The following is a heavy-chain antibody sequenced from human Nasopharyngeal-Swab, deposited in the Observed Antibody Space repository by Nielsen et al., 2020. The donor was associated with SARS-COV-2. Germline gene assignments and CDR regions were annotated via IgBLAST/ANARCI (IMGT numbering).Heavy chain of an antibody. CDR2: VYANGNA. CDR3: TRSWEYTEAGFDI. Sequence: LRLSCTVSGGSVSRDSHYWTWIRQPAGKGLEWIGRVYANGNANYNPSLKSRVAISVDTSKNQFSLEVYSVTAADTAMYYCTRSWEYTEAGFDIWGPGTLVTVSS. J-gene: IGHJ3*02. CDR1: GGSVSRDSHY. V-gene: IGHV4-61*02. D-gene: IGHD6-6*01.